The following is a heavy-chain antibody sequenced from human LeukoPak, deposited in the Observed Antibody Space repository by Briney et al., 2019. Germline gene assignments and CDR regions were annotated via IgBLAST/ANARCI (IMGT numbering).Heavy chain of an antibody. J-gene: IGHJ5*02. CDR1: GGSISSGGYY. CDR3: ARAAGPRNWFDP. CDR2: IYYSGCT. V-gene: IGHV4-31*03. Sequence: PSETLSLTCTVSGGSISSGGYYWSWIRQHPGKGLEWIGYIYYSGCTYYNPSLKSRVTISVDTSKNQFSLKLSSVTAADTAVYYCARAAGPRNWFDPWGQGTLVTVSS.